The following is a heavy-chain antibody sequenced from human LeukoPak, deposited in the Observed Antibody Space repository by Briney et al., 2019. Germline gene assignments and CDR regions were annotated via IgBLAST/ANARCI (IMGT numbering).Heavy chain of an antibody. D-gene: IGHD4-23*01. CDR1: GINLCCQW. J-gene: IGHJ4*02. Sequence: GFLRPSRSGPGINLCCQWMGRVRPGSGEGLEWVANIKEDGSEKYYVDSVKGRFTISRDNAKNSLYLQMNSLRAEDTAMYYCARDYGGNSVYWGQGTLVTVSS. CDR3: ARDYGGNSVY. V-gene: IGHV3-7*01. CDR2: IKEDGSEK.